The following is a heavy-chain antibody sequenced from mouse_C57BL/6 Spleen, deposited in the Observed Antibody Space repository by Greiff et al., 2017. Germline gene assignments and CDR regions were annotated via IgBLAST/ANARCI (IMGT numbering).Heavy chain of an antibody. CDR1: GYSITSGYY. Sequence: EVQLQQSGPGLVKPSQSLSLTCSVTGYSITSGYYWNWIRQFPGNKLEWMGYISYDGSNNYNPSLKNRISITRDTSKNQFFLKLNSVTTEDTATYYCARGDSVYYCDYWGQGTTRTVSS. CDR2: ISYDGSN. CDR3: ARGDSVYYCDY. V-gene: IGHV3-6*01. J-gene: IGHJ2*01.